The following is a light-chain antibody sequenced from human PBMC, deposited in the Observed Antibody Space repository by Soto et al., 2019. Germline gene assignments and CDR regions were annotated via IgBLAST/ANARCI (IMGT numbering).Light chain of an antibody. Sequence: QSALTQPASVSGSPGQSITISCTGTSSDVGGSNYVSWYQQHPGKAPKLIISDVSYRPSGVSNRFSGSKSGNTASLTITGLQVEDEADYYFSSYTSSSTYVFGTVTKVTVL. J-gene: IGLJ1*01. CDR3: SSYTSSSTYV. V-gene: IGLV2-14*01. CDR2: DVS. CDR1: SSDVGGSNY.